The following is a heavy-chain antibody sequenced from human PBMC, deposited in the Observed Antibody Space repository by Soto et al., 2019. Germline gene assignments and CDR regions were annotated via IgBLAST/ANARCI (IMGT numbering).Heavy chain of an antibody. V-gene: IGHV4-39*01. CDR3: ARQEWIQLWPDDY. CDR1: GGSISTTTYY. D-gene: IGHD5-18*01. Sequence: PSETLSLTCTVSGGSISTTTYYWGWIRQPPGKGLEWIGSIYYSGSTYYNPSLKSRVTISVDTSKNQFSLKLSSVTAADTALYYCARQEWIQLWPDDYWGQGTLVTVSS. CDR2: IYYSGST. J-gene: IGHJ4*02.